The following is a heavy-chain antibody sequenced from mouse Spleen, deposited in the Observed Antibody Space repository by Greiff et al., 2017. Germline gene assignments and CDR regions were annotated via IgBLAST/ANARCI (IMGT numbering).Heavy chain of an antibody. CDR1: GYSFTGYY. CDR3: ARLGSNYPYYYAMDY. J-gene: IGHJ4*01. V-gene: IGHV1-42*01. Sequence: EVQLQQSGPELVKPGASVKISCKASGYSFTGYYMNWVKQSPEKSLEWIGEINPSTGGTTYNQKFKAKATLTVDKSSSTAYMQLKSLTSEDSAVYYCARLGSNYPYYYAMDYWGQGTSVTVSS. D-gene: IGHD2-5*01. CDR2: INPSTGGT.